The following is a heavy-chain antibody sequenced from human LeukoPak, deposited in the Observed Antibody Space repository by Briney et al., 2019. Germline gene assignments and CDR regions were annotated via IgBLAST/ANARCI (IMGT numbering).Heavy chain of an antibody. Sequence: GGSLRLSCAASGFTFSSYWVSWVRQAPGKGLEWVANIKQDGSEKYYVDSVKGRFTISRDNAKNSLYLQMNSLRAEDTAVYYCARDRYSGSYRASDYWGQGTLVTVSS. CDR2: IKQDGSEK. V-gene: IGHV3-7*01. J-gene: IGHJ4*02. CDR1: GFTFSSYW. CDR3: ARDRYSGSYRASDY. D-gene: IGHD1-26*01.